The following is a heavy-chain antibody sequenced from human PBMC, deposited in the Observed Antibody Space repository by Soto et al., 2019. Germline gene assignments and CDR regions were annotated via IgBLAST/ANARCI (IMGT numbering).Heavy chain of an antibody. Sequence: HGESLATYRKGFGYSFGRYGIAWVLEAPRKGLELMGMFYPNDSDARYSPSFQVQVTISADEAIRTAYLQWGSLRASDTAMYYCARGGYYDYCNTGFDPWGQGTRVTVSS. J-gene: IGHJ5*02. D-gene: IGHD3-3*01. V-gene: IGHV5-51*01. CDR1: GYSFGRYG. CDR2: FYPNDSDA. CDR3: ARGGYYDYCNTGFDP.